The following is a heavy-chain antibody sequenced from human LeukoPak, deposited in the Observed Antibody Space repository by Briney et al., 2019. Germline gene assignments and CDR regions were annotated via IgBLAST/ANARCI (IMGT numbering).Heavy chain of an antibody. CDR1: GYTFTGYY. CDR3: ARGLQQWLGYYFDY. V-gene: IGHV1-2*04. D-gene: IGHD6-19*01. Sequence: ASVKVSCKASGYTFTGYYMHWVRQAPGQGPEWMGWINPNSGGTNYAQKFQGWVTMTRDTSISTAYMELSRLRSDDTAVYYCARGLQQWLGYYFDYWGQGTLVTVSS. CDR2: INPNSGGT. J-gene: IGHJ4*02.